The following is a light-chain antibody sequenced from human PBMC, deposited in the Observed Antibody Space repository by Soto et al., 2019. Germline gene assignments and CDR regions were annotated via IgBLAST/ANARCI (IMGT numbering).Light chain of an antibody. V-gene: IGKV3D-15*01. CDR3: QQYSKWPIT. CDR1: QSVNSN. J-gene: IGKJ5*01. CDR2: GIS. Sequence: LVMTHSPATLSVSPGEIAALSFRASQSVNSNYLAWYQQKPGQAPRLLIYGISSRATGIPARFSGSGSGTEFTLTISSLQPEDFAVYYCQQYSKWPITFGQGTRLEIK.